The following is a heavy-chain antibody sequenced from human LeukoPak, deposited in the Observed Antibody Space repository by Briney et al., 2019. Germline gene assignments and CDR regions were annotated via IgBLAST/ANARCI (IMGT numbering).Heavy chain of an antibody. V-gene: IGHV3-33*01. J-gene: IGHJ6*03. CDR3: AREAEYYYYYMDV. Sequence: PGGSLRLSCAASGFTFSSYGMHWVRQAPGKGLEWAAVIWYDGSNKYYADSVKGRFTISRDNSKNTLYLQMNSLRAEDTAVYYCAREAEYYYYYMDVWGKGTTVTVSS. CDR1: GFTFSSYG. CDR2: IWYDGSNK. D-gene: IGHD1-14*01.